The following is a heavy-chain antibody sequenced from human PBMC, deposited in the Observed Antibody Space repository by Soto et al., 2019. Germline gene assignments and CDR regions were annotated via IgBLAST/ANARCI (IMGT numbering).Heavy chain of an antibody. D-gene: IGHD6-13*01. J-gene: IGHJ5*02. CDR2: IIPTFGTA. V-gene: IGHV1-69*01. CDR3: ERVIGIAAAGYGWFGP. Sequence: QVQLVQSGAEVKKPGSSVRVSCKASGGTFSSYAISWVRQAPGQGLEWMGGIIPTFGTANYAQKFQGRVTITADESASTAYIELSSLRSEDTAVYYCERVIGIAAAGYGWFGPWGQGTLVTVSS. CDR1: GGTFSSYA.